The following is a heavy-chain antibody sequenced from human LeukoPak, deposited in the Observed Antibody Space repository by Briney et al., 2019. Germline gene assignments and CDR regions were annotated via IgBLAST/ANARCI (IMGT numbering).Heavy chain of an antibody. CDR2: INHSGST. V-gene: IGHV4-34*01. D-gene: IGHD3-10*01. J-gene: IGHJ4*02. CDR3: ARHSDYYYGSGTTDY. Sequence: SETLSLTCAVYGGSFSGYYWSWIRQPPGKGLEWIGEINHSGSTNYNPSLKSRVTISVDTSKNQFSLKLSSVTAADTAVCYCARHSDYYYGSGTTDYWGQGTLVTVSS. CDR1: GGSFSGYY.